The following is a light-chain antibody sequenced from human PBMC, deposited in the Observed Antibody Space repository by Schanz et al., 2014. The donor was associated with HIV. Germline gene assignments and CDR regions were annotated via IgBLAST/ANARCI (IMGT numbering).Light chain of an antibody. CDR3: QQYGNSPRT. V-gene: IGKV3-20*01. J-gene: IGKJ1*01. CDR2: DAS. Sequence: EIGLTQSPGTLSLSPGEGGTLSCRASQTVKSNFIGWYQQKPGQAPRLLIFDASIRATGIPDRFSGSGSGTDFTLTISRLEPEDFAVYYCQQYGNSPRTFGQGTKVEI. CDR1: QTVKSNF.